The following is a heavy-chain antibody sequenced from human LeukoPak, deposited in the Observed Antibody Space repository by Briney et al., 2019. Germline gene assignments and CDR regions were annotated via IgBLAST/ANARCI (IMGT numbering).Heavy chain of an antibody. J-gene: IGHJ3*02. V-gene: IGHV4-59*01. CDR1: GGSISSYY. CDR3: ARDDDFDI. CDR2: RYYICST. Sequence: SETLSLTCTVSGGSISSYYWSWVRQPPGKGLEWVGYRYYICSTSYNPSLKSRVTISVDTSKKQFSLNLMPLPAAATPVYYCARDDDFDIWGQRKLVTASS.